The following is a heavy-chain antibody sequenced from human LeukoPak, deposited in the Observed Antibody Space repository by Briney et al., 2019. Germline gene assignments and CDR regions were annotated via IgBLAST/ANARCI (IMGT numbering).Heavy chain of an antibody. CDR3: VREILYCSGGSCYRGPFDN. CDR1: NDSISSGDYY. J-gene: IGHJ4*02. D-gene: IGHD2-15*01. Sequence: SETLSLTCTVSNDSISSGDYYWNWIRQPPGKGLEWIGYIFHRGGTSYNPSLKSRVLFSVDTSQNQFSLKLNSVTAADTAVYYCVREILYCSGGSCYRGPFDNWGQGTLVTVSA. CDR2: IFHRGGT. V-gene: IGHV4-30-4*01.